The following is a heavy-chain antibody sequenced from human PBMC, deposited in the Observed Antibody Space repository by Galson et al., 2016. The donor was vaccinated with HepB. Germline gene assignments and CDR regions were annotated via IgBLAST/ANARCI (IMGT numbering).Heavy chain of an antibody. CDR1: GFTFSSYG. CDR2: ISYDGSNK. V-gene: IGHV3-30*18. CDR3: AKERITRFLPKHGYGRDA. D-gene: IGHD3-9*01. Sequence: SLRLSCAASGFTFSSYGMHWVRQAPGKGLEWVAVISYDGSNKYYADSVKGRFTISRDNSKNTLYLQMNSLRAEDTAVYYCAKERITRFLPKHGYGRDAGGQGTTVTVSS. J-gene: IGHJ6*02.